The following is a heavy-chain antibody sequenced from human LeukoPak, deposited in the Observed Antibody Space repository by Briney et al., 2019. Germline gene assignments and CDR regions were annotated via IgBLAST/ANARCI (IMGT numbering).Heavy chain of an antibody. CDR3: AKDGWFGELSRGFDYFDY. CDR1: GFTFDDYA. Sequence: GGSLRLSCAASGFTFDDYAMHWVRQAPGKGLEWVSGISWNSGSIGYADSVKGRFTISRDNAKNSLYLQMNSLRAEDTALYYCAKDGWFGELSRGFDYFDYWGQGTLVTVSS. V-gene: IGHV3-9*01. D-gene: IGHD3-10*01. CDR2: ISWNSGSI. J-gene: IGHJ4*02.